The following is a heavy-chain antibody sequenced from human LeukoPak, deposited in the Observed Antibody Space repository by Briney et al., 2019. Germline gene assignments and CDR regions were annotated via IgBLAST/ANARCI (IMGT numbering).Heavy chain of an antibody. V-gene: IGHV3-48*03. J-gene: IGHJ4*02. CDR3: VRGHYYDSSGYYYLYY. D-gene: IGHD3-22*01. CDR2: IGSGGTTI. CDR1: GFTFSSYG. Sequence: GWSLRLSCAASGFTFSSYGMNWVRQAPGKGLEGVSYIGSGGTTIYYADSVKGRFTISRDNAKDSLYLQMNSLRAEDTAFYYCVRGHYYDSSGYYYLYYWGEGALVTVSS.